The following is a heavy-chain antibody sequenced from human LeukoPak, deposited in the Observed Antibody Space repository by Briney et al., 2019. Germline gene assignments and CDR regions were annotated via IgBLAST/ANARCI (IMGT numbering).Heavy chain of an antibody. J-gene: IGHJ4*02. CDR2: ISSSSSYI. D-gene: IGHD3-16*02. CDR1: GFTFSSYS. CDR3: ARDSSDGGTSSYRQSDY. Sequence: GGSLRLSCAASGFTFSSYSMNWVRPAPGKGLEWVSSISSSSSYIYSADSVKGRFTISRDNAKNSLDLQMNSLRVEDTAVYYCARDSSDGGTSSYRQSDYWGQGTLVTVSS. V-gene: IGHV3-21*01.